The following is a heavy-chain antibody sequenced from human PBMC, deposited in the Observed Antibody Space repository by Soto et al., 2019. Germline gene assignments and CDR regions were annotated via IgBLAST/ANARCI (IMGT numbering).Heavy chain of an antibody. V-gene: IGHV3-74*01. CDR1: GFTFSSYW. Sequence: GGSLRLSCAASGFTFSSYWMHWVRQAPGKGLVWVSRINSDGSSTSYADSVKGRFTISRDNAKNTLYLQMNSLRAEDTAVYYCARVPDTAWGDYYYYMDVWGKGTTVTVSS. J-gene: IGHJ6*03. D-gene: IGHD5-18*01. CDR2: INSDGSST. CDR3: ARVPDTAWGDYYYYMDV.